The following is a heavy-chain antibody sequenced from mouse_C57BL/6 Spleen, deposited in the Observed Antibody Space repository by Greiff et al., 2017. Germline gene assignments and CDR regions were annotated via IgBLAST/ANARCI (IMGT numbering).Heavy chain of an antibody. CDR3: ASGGYYAMDY. J-gene: IGHJ4*01. Sequence: VQLVESGAELVRPGASVKLSCKASGYTFTDYYINWVKQRPGQGLEWIARIYPGSGNTYYNEKFKGKATLTAEKSSSTAYMQLSSLTSEDSAVYFCASGGYYAMDYWGQGTSVTVSS. CDR2: IYPGSGNT. CDR1: GYTFTDYY. V-gene: IGHV1-76*01.